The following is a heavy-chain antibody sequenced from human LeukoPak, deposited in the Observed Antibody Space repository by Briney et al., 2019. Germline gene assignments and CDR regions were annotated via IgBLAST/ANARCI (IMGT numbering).Heavy chain of an antibody. CDR1: GFTFSRYA. J-gene: IGHJ4*02. Sequence: GGSLRLSCAASGFTFSRYAMSWVRQAPGKGLEWVSAISGSGGSTYYADSVKGRFTISRDNSKNTLYLQMNSLRAEDTAVYYCAKPTHSWELLPFDYWGQGTLVTVSS. CDR3: AKPTHSWELLPFDY. V-gene: IGHV3-23*01. CDR2: ISGSGGST. D-gene: IGHD1-26*01.